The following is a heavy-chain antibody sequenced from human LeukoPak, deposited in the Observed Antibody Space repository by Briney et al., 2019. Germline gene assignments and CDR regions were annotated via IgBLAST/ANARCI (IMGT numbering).Heavy chain of an antibody. V-gene: IGHV4-59*01. CDR3: ASHTSGGYSPFDS. J-gene: IGHJ4*02. Sequence: PSETLSLTCTVSGGSISNYYWSWIREAPGKGLEWIGYMYYSGSTNYNPSLKSRVTISVDTSKNQFSLKLSSVTAADTAVYYCASHTSGGYSPFDSWGQGILVTVSS. CDR1: GGSISNYY. D-gene: IGHD3-22*01. CDR2: MYYSGST.